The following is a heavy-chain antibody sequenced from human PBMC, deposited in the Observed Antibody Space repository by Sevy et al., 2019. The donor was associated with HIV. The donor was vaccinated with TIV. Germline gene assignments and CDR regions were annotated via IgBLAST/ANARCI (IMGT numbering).Heavy chain of an antibody. J-gene: IGHJ4*02. CDR3: AREGCTKPHDY. V-gene: IGHV3-23*01. D-gene: IGHD2-8*01. CDR2: LSFGCGKI. Sequence: GGYLRLSCAASGFDFSIYSMSWVRQAPGKGLEWVSTLSFGCGKINYADSVKGRFTVSRVNSKSSVYLQMNNMGVEDTAVYYCAREGCTKPHDYWGQGTLVTVSS. CDR1: GFDFSIYS.